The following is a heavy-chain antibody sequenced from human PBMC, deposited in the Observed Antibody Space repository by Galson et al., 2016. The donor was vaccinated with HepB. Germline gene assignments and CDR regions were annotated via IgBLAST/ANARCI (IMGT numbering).Heavy chain of an antibody. V-gene: IGHV3-15*05. D-gene: IGHD3-10*01. J-gene: IGHJ4*01. CDR3: TRRMGRLAGSNYFDH. CDR1: GFTFIDAW. CDR2: VKSYSDGGTK. Sequence: SLRLSCAASGFTFIDAWMSWVRQTPGKGLEWIGRVKSYSDGGTKDYAAPVKGRFIVSRDDSGNTLYLQMNSLKIEDTAVYYCTRRMGRLAGSNYFDHWGHGTLVTVSS.